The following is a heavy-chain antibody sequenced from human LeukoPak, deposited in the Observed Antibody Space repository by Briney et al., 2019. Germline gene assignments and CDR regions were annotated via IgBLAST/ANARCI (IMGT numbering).Heavy chain of an antibody. V-gene: IGHV2-70*16. CDR3: ARIPAGGTYDY. Sequence: TLSLTCTVSGGSISSYYWSWIRQPAGKGLEWIGRIDWDNEKLYNTSLKTRLTISKDTSKNQVVLTMTNMDPVDTATYYCARIPAGGTYDYWGQGTLVTVSS. CDR2: IDWDNEK. D-gene: IGHD1-26*01. J-gene: IGHJ4*02. CDR1: GGSISSYYW.